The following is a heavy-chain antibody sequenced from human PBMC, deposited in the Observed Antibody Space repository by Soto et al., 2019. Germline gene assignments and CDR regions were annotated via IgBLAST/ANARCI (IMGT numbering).Heavy chain of an antibody. CDR1: GFTFSSYG. CDR2: ISYDGSNK. V-gene: IGHV3-30*18. Sequence: QVQLVESGGGVVQPGRSLRLSCAASGFTFSSYGMHWVRQAPGKGLEWVAVISYDGSNKYYADSVKGRFTISRDNSKNTLYLQMNSLRAEDTALYYCAKDVTVFSRGDYPEYFDYWGQGTLVTVSS. D-gene: IGHD4-17*01. J-gene: IGHJ4*02. CDR3: AKDVTVFSRGDYPEYFDY.